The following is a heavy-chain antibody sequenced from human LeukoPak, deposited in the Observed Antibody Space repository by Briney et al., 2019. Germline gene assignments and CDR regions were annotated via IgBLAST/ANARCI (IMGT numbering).Heavy chain of an antibody. CDR3: AREAAGFDY. D-gene: IGHD6-13*01. Sequence: SQTLSLTCAISGDSVSSNSAAWNCIRQSPSSGLEWQGRTYYRSKWYNDYAVSVRSRITINPDTSKNQFSLQLNSVTPEDTAVYYCAREAAGFDYWGQGTLVTVSS. CDR1: GDSVSSNSAA. J-gene: IGHJ4*02. V-gene: IGHV6-1*01. CDR2: TYYRSKWYN.